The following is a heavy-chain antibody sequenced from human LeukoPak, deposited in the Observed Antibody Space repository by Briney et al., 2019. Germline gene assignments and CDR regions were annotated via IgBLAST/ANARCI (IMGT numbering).Heavy chain of an antibody. J-gene: IGHJ4*02. D-gene: IGHD3-3*02. CDR2: INHSGST. V-gene: IGHV4-34*01. Sequence: SETLSLTCAVYGGSFSGYYWSWIRQPPGKGLEWIGEINHSGSTNYNPSLKSRVTISVDTPKNQFSLQLNSVTPEDTAVYYCARADYSILNHFDYWGQGTLVTVSS. CDR1: GGSFSGYY. CDR3: ARADYSILNHFDY.